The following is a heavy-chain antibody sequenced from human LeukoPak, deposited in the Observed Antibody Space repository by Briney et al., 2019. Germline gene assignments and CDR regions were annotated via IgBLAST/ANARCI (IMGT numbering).Heavy chain of an antibody. CDR2: IKNPVDGGTA. D-gene: IGHD5/OR15-5a*01. CDR1: GFTFSNY. CDR3: ATSRVGY. V-gene: IGHV3-15*01. Sequence: GGSLRLSCAASGFTFSNYMHWVRQAPGKGLEWVARIKNPVDGGTADYAAPVKGRFTISRDESKNTLYLQMNSLKTEDTAVYYCATSRVGYWGQGTLVTVSS. J-gene: IGHJ4*02.